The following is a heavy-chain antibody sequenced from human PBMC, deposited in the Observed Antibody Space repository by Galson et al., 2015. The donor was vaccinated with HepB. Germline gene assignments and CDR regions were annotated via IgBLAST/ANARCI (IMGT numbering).Heavy chain of an antibody. CDR3: ARRSPDSPAMAGHNHYYGMDV. Sequence: SVKVSCKASGGSFSTHGVSWVRQAPGQGLEWMGGIIPIFDSTTYTEKFQGRVTITADESTTTAYMELSSLKSEDTAVYYCARRSPDSPAMAGHNHYYGMDVWGQGTTVTVSS. CDR2: IIPIFDST. CDR1: GGSFSTHG. V-gene: IGHV1-69*13. D-gene: IGHD6-19*01. J-gene: IGHJ6*02.